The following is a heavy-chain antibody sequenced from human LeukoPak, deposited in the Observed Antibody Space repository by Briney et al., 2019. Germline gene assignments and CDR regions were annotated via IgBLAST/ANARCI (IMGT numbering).Heavy chain of an antibody. V-gene: IGHV3-7*01. J-gene: IGHJ4*02. CDR1: GFTFRSYW. Sequence: GGSLRLSCAASGFTFRSYWMRWVRQAPAKGLEWVANIKQDGSEKYYVDSVKGRFTISRDNAKNSLYLQMNSLRAEDTAGYYCARDPSSDYFDYWGQGTLVTVSS. CDR3: ARDPSSDYFDY. CDR2: IKQDGSEK.